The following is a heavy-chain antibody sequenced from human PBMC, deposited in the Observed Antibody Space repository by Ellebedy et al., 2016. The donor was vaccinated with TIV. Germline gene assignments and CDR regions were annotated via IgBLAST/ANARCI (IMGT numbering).Heavy chain of an antibody. J-gene: IGHJ4*02. Sequence: SETLSLXCEVDLPSLSGYSWAWIRQSPGKGLEWIGDINHRGTSKSISSLKSRVTISLDTSKKQFSLNITSVTAADTAFYYCARGSMVRGLAGWGQGTLVLVSS. V-gene: IGHV4-34*01. D-gene: IGHD3-10*01. CDR3: ARGSMVRGLAG. CDR1: LPSLSGYS. CDR2: INHRGTS.